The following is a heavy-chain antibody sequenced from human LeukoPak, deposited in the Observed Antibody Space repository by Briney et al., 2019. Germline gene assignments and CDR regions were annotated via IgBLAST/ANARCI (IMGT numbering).Heavy chain of an antibody. V-gene: IGHV3-23*01. CDR1: GFTFSSYA. CDR3: AKDYSSSPEAWSWFDP. J-gene: IGHJ5*02. Sequence: GGSLRLSCAASGFTFSSYAMSWVRQAPGKGLEWVSAISGSGGSTYYADSVKGRFTISRDNSKNTLYLQMNSLRAEDTAVYYCAKDYSSSPEAWSWFDPWGQGTLVTVSS. D-gene: IGHD6-6*01. CDR2: ISGSGGST.